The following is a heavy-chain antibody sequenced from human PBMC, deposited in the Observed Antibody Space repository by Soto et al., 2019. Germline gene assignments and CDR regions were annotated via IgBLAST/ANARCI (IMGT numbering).Heavy chain of an antibody. CDR3: ATEWVGGSNKYYFEY. CDR1: GFTVRDYG. J-gene: IGHJ4*01. D-gene: IGHD1-26*01. Sequence: GGSLRLSCVASGFTVRDYGTHWVRPAPCKGLEWVGGISHHGLKEHYADSVKGRFTTSTDNSKRTVYVQLNSQRGDDTAVYYCATEWVGGSNKYYFEYWGQGTLVTVSS. V-gene: IGHV3-30*03. CDR2: ISHHGLKE.